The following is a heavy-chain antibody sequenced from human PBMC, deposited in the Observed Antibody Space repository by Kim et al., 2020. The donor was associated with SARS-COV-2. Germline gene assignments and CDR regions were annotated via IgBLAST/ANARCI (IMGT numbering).Heavy chain of an antibody. Sequence: SETLSLTCTVSGGSISSSSYYWGWIRQPPGKGLQWIGSIYYSGSTYYNPSLKSRVTISVDTSKNQFSLKLSSVTAADTAVYYCARHNYYGSGSSKGDFD. V-gene: IGHV4-39*01. CDR2: IYYSGST. CDR1: GGSISSSSYY. D-gene: IGHD3-10*01. J-gene: IGHJ4*01. CDR3: ARHNYYGSGSSKGDFD.